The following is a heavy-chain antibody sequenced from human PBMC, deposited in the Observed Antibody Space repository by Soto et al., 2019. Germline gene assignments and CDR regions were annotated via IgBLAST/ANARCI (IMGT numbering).Heavy chain of an antibody. J-gene: IGHJ6*03. CDR2: ISAYNGNT. V-gene: IGHV1-18*01. Sequence: ASVKVSCKASGYTFTSYGISWVRQAPGQGLEWMGWISAYNGNTNYAQKLQGRVTMTTDTSTSTAYMELRSLRSDDTAVYYCARLTMVRGVIMLDYYYYMDVWGKGTTVTVSS. CDR3: ARLTMVRGVIMLDYYYYMDV. CDR1: GYTFTSYG. D-gene: IGHD3-10*01.